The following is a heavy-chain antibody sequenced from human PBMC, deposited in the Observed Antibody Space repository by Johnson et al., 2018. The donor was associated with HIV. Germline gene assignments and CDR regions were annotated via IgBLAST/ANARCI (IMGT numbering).Heavy chain of an antibody. CDR3: ARGVGGAGDDAFDI. V-gene: IGHV3-48*01. CDR1: GFSFDDYG. Sequence: MLLVESGGGVVRPGGSLRLSCAASGFSFDDYGMSWVRQAPGKGLEWVSYISSSGSTIYYADSVKGRFTVSRDNSKNTLYMQMNSLRAEDTALYYCARGVGGAGDDAFDIWGQGTLVTVSS. D-gene: IGHD6-19*01. J-gene: IGHJ3*02. CDR2: ISSSGSTI.